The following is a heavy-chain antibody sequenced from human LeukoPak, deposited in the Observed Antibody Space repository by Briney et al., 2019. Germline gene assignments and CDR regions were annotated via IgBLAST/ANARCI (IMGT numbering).Heavy chain of an antibody. D-gene: IGHD1-26*01. Sequence: GGSLRLSCAASGFTFSSYAMSWVRQAPGKGLEWVSAIGGSGGSTYYADSVKGRFTISRDNSKNALYLQMSSLRAEDTAVYYCAKDAHLVSYSAWYLDYWGQGTLVTVSS. J-gene: IGHJ4*02. CDR2: IGGSGGST. CDR1: GFTFSSYA. CDR3: AKDAHLVSYSAWYLDY. V-gene: IGHV3-23*01.